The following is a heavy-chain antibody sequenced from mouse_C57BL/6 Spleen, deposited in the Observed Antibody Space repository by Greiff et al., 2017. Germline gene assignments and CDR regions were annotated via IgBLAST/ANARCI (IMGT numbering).Heavy chain of an antibody. Sequence: DVQLVESGGGLVKPGGSLKLSCAASGFTFSDYGMHWVRQAPEKGLEWVAYISSGSSAIYYADTVKGRSTLSRDNAKNTLFLQMTSLRSEDTAMYYCARPYYYGGRSFAYWGQGTLVTVSA. J-gene: IGHJ3*01. CDR1: GFTFSDYG. CDR2: ISSGSSAI. V-gene: IGHV5-17*01. CDR3: ARPYYYGGRSFAY. D-gene: IGHD1-1*01.